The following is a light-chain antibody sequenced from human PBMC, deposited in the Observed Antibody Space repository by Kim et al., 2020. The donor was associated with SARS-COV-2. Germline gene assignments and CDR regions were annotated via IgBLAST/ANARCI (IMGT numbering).Light chain of an antibody. CDR2: GAS. CDR3: QQYGSSPPS. Sequence: LSPGDGATPSCGASQRVSSSYLTWYQQKPGQAPRLLIYGASTRATGIPDRFSGSGSGTDFTLTISRLEPEDFAVYYCQQYGSSPPSFGQGTKLEI. V-gene: IGKV3-20*01. J-gene: IGKJ2*03. CDR1: QRVSSSY.